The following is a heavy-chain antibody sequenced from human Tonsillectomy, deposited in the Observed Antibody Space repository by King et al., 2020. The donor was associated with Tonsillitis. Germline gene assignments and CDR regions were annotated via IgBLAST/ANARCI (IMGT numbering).Heavy chain of an antibody. CDR3: ALGHTAASGYYFGSGTSYYFDY. D-gene: IGHD3-10*01. Sequence: TLKESGPALVKPTQTLTLTCTFSGFSLSTGGMRMSWIRQPPGKGLEWLARIDWDDYKFYSTSLKARLTIYKDPSKTQVILTITDMDPVDTATYDCALGHTAASGYYFGSGTSYYFDYWGQGTLVTVSS. J-gene: IGHJ4*02. CDR1: GFSLSTGGMR. CDR2: IDWDDYK. V-gene: IGHV2-70*04.